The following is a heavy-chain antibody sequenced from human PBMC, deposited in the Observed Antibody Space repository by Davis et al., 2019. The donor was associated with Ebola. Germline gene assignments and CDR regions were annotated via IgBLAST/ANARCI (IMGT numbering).Heavy chain of an antibody. CDR1: GFTFSSHG. J-gene: IGHJ4*02. V-gene: IGHV3-NL1*01. Sequence: GESLKISCAASGFTFSSHGMHWVRQAPGKRLEWVSVLYSAGSTFYADSVKGRFTIYRDMSKNILYLQMNSLRVEDTAVYYCAGANYYDSLSDYWGRGSLVTVSS. CDR3: AGANYYDSLSDY. D-gene: IGHD3-22*01. CDR2: LYSAGST.